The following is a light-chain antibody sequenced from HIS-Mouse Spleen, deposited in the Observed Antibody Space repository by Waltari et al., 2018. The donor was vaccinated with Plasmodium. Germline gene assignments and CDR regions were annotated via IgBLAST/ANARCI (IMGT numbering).Light chain of an antibody. CDR3: QQRSNWPPT. CDR1: QSVSSY. CDR2: DDS. J-gene: IGKJ5*01. V-gene: IGKV3-11*01. Sequence: EIVLTQSPATLSLSPGERATLSCRDSQSVSSYLAWYQQKPGQAPRLLIYDDSNRATGIPARFSGSGSGTDFTLTISSLEPEDVAVYYCQQRSNWPPTFGQGTRLEIK.